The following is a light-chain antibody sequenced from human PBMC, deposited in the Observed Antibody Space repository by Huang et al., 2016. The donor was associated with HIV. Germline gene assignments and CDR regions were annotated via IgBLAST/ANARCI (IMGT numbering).Light chain of an antibody. CDR1: QAIGHS. V-gene: IGKV1-13*02. CDR3: QQLRSYPLT. CDR2: GGS. J-gene: IGKJ4*01. Sequence: AIQLTQSPSSVSASVGDRVTVTCRASQAIGHSLAWYQHKPGKAPKLLIYGGSILQSGVSPRVSGNGSGTDFSLTLSSLRSEEFATYFCQQLRSYPLTFGGGTDV.